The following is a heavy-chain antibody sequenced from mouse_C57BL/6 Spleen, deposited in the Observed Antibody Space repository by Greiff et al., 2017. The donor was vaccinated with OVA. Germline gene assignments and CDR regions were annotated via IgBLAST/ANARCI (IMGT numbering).Heavy chain of an antibody. V-gene: IGHV1-82*01. CDR3: ARSRGYGNSEGNYFDY. Sequence: QVQLQQSGPELVKPGASVKISCKASGYAFSSSWMNWVKQRPGKGLEWIGRIYPGDGDTNYNGKFKGKATLTADKSSSTAYMQLSSLTSEDSAVYFCARSRGYGNSEGNYFDYWGQGTTLTVSS. CDR1: GYAFSSSW. CDR2: IYPGDGDT. J-gene: IGHJ2*01. D-gene: IGHD2-1*01.